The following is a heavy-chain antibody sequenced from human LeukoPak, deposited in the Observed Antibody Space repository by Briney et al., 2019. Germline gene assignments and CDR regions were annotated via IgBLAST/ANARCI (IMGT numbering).Heavy chain of an antibody. CDR3: ARVHHERLRLDV. J-gene: IGHJ6*02. V-gene: IGHV4-31*03. CDR2: IHYSEST. D-gene: IGHD2-21*02. CDR1: GGSINSGDYF. Sequence: TLSLTCTVSGGSINSGDYFWSWIRQHPGKGLEWIGYIHYSESTHYNPSLKTRITISLDRSKNEFSLKLSSVTAADTAVYYCARVHHERLRLDVWGQGTTVTVSS.